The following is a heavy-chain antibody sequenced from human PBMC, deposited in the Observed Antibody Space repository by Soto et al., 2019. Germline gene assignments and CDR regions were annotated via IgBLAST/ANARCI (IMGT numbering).Heavy chain of an antibody. CDR3: AREGHSSSWYGYYMDV. J-gene: IGHJ6*03. D-gene: IGHD6-13*01. V-gene: IGHV3-33*01. CDR1: GFTFSSYG. Sequence: PGGSLRLSCAASGFTFSSYGMHWVRQAPGKGLEWVAVIWYDGSNKYYADSVKGRFTISRDNSKNTLYLQMNSLRAEDTAVYYCAREGHSSSWYGYYMDVWGKGTTVTVSS. CDR2: IWYDGSNK.